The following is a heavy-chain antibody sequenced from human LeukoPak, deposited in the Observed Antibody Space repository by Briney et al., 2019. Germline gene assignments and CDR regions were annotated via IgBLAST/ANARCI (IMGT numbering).Heavy chain of an antibody. J-gene: IGHJ4*02. CDR3: ARDLYSSEGAGLFDY. CDR1: GFTFSSYS. V-gene: IGHV3-48*01. CDR2: ISSSSSTI. D-gene: IGHD6-19*01. Sequence: SGGSLRLSCAASGFTFSSYSMNWVRQAPGKGLEWVSYISSSSSTIYYADSVKGRFTISRDNAKNSLYLQMNSLRAEDTAVYYCARDLYSSEGAGLFDYWGQGTLVTVSS.